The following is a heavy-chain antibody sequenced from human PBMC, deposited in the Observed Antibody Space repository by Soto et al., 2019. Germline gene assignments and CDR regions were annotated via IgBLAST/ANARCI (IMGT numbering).Heavy chain of an antibody. V-gene: IGHV3-30-3*01. CDR3: ARDASGYDFTMTFDP. D-gene: IGHD5-12*01. Sequence: GGSLRLSCAASGFTFIIYARHWVRQAPGKGLEWVAVISYDGSNKYYADSVKGRFTISRDNSKNTLYLQMNSLRAEDTAVYYCARDASGYDFTMTFDPWGQGTLVTVSS. J-gene: IGHJ5*02. CDR1: GFTFIIYA. CDR2: ISYDGSNK.